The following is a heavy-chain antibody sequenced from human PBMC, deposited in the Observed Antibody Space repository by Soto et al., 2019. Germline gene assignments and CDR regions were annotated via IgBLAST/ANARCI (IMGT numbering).Heavy chain of an antibody. CDR1: GGSISSSSYF. Sequence: SETLSLTCSVSGGSISSSSYFWGWIRQPPGKGLEWIGSIYYSGSTYYNPSLKSRVTISVDTSKNQFSLKLSSVAAADTAVYYCARRSGYDYGSGSFTNWFYPWGQGSLVTVSS. V-gene: IGHV4-39*01. J-gene: IGHJ5*02. CDR3: ARRSGYDYGSGSFTNWFYP. D-gene: IGHD3-10*01. CDR2: IYYSGST.